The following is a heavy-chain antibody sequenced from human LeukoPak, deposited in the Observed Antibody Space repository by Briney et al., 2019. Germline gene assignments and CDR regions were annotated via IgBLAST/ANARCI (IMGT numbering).Heavy chain of an antibody. CDR2: IYSSGST. Sequence: SETLSLTCTVSGGSISSYHWNWIRQPPGKGLEWLGYIYSSGSTNYNPSLESRVTISVDTSKNLFSLKLSSVTAADTAVYYCARLGYSSSWYKIDYWGQGTLVTVSS. J-gene: IGHJ4*02. CDR3: ARLGYSSSWYKIDY. V-gene: IGHV4-59*08. CDR1: GGSISSYH. D-gene: IGHD6-13*01.